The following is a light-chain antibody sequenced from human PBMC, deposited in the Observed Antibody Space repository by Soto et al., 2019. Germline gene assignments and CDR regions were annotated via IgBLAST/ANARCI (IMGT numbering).Light chain of an antibody. V-gene: IGKV1-39*01. CDR3: QQTFSSPYT. CDR2: APS. J-gene: IGKJ2*01. CDR1: QSISAY. Sequence: DLQMTQSPSSLSASVGDRITITCRASQSISAYLNWYQHKPGKAPKLLIFAPSTLQTGVPSRFSGSGSATHFTLTISSLQPEDFATYYCQQTFSSPYTFAQGTKLEI.